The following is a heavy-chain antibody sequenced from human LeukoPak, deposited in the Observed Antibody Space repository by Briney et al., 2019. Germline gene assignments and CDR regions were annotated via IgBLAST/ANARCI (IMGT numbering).Heavy chain of an antibody. J-gene: IGHJ4*02. D-gene: IGHD6-19*01. V-gene: IGHV3-49*03. CDR3: ATYSTGRYKGLEY. CDR1: GFTFGDSA. CDR2: IRSRAKNDTP. Sequence: GGSLRLSCTVSGFTFGDSAISWFRQAPGKGLEWVGFIRSRAKNDTPQYAASVRGRFTISRDDSKNIAYLQMNSLRAEDTAVYYCATYSTGRYKGLEYWGQGTLVTVSS.